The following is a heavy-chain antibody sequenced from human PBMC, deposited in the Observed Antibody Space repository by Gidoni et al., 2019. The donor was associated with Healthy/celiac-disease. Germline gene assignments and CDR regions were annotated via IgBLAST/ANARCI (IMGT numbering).Heavy chain of an antibody. Sequence: QLQLQESGQGLVKPSETLSLTCTGSGGSISSSSYYWGWIRQPPGKGLEWIGIIYYSGSTYSTPSLKSRVTISVDTSNTQFSLKLSSVTAADTAVYYCASYYSRPGGRFDYWGQGTLVTVSS. V-gene: IGHV4-39*01. D-gene: IGHD6-13*01. CDR3: ASYYSRPGGRFDY. CDR1: GGSISSSSYY. J-gene: IGHJ4*02. CDR2: IYYSGST.